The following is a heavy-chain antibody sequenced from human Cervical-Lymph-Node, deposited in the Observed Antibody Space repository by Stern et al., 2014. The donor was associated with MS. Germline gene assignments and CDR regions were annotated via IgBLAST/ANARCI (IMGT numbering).Heavy chain of an antibody. Sequence: VHLVESGPGLVRPSETLSLTCTASGDSVSSEDYYWSWIRQSPGKDLEWIGYIYYRGRPNYNPSPKSRLTISIDTSKNQFSLKLISVTAADTAVYYCARSGYYGIDVWGQGTTVIVSS. CDR1: GDSVSSEDYY. V-gene: IGHV4-61*08. CDR2: IYYRGRP. CDR3: ARSGYYGIDV. D-gene: IGHD1-26*01. J-gene: IGHJ6*02.